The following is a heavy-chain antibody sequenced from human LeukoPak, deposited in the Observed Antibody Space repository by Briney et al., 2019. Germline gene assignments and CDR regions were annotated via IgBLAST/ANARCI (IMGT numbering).Heavy chain of an antibody. CDR3: ARDGEAAAGTRKKWWWFDP. V-gene: IGHV4-59*01. D-gene: IGHD6-13*01. J-gene: IGHJ5*02. CDR2: IYYSGST. CDR1: GGSISSYY. Sequence: SETLSLTCTVSGGSISSYYWSWIRQPPGKGLEWIGYIYYSGSTNYNPSLKSRVTISVDTSKNQFSLKLSSVTAADTAVYYCARDGEAAAGTRKKWWWFDPWGQGTLVTVSS.